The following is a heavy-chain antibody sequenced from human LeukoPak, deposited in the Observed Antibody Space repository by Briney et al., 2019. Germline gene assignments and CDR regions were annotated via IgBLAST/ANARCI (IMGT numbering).Heavy chain of an antibody. D-gene: IGHD3-16*02. CDR2: ISAYNGNT. V-gene: IGHV1-18*01. J-gene: IGHJ4*02. CDR3: ARAYYDYVWGSYPFDY. CDR1: GYTFTSYG. Sequence: ASVKVSCTASGYTFTSYGISWVRQAPGQGLEWMGWISAYNGNTNYAQKLQGRVTMITDTSTSTAYMELRSLRSDATAVYYCARAYYDYVWGSYPFDYWGQGTLVTVSS.